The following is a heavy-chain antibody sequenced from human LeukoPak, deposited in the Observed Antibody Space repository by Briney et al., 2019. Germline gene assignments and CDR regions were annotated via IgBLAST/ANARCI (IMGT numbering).Heavy chain of an antibody. CDR1: GYSISSGYY. V-gene: IGHV4-38-2*02. D-gene: IGHD3-22*01. CDR3: ISSGYLYRFDS. J-gene: IGHJ4*02. Sequence: KPSETLSLTCTVSGYSISSGYYWGWIRQPPGKGLEWIGSIYHSGSTYYNPSLKSRVTISLDTSKNQFSLKLSSVTAADTAVYYCISSGYLYRFDSWGQGTLVTVSS. CDR2: IYHSGST.